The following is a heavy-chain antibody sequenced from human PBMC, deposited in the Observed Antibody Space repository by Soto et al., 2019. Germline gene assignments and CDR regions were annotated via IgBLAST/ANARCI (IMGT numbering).Heavy chain of an antibody. Sequence: GGSLRLSCAASTFPFSTYWMTWVRQAPGKGLEWVANIHRDEIEKYYMDSVKGRFTISRDNAKNSLYLQTTSLRAEDTAVYYCAGGNALDVWGQGTTVTVSS. CDR2: IHRDEIEK. J-gene: IGHJ6*02. V-gene: IGHV3-7*01. CDR3: AGGNALDV. CDR1: TFPFSTYW.